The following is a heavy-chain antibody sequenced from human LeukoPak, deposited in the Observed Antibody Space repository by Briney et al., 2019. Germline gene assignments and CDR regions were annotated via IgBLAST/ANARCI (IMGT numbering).Heavy chain of an antibody. CDR1: GFTFSKYR. V-gene: IGHV3-74*01. Sequence: GGSLRLSCEATGFTFSKYRMHWARHSPGKGLVWVSFINSHGDTTTYADYVRGRFTISRDNAKNTVFLQMTSLVAEDTAVYYCARASGYLNDLDFWGQGTLVSVSS. CDR2: INSHGDTT. CDR3: ARASGYLNDLDF. J-gene: IGHJ4*02. D-gene: IGHD3-3*01.